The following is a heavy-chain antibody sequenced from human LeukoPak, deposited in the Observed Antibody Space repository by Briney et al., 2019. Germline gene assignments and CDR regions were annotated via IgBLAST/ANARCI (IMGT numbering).Heavy chain of an antibody. V-gene: IGHV4-61*01. CDR1: GGSVSSGSYY. CDR2: IYYSGST. D-gene: IGHD2-2*01. Sequence: LETLSLTCTVSGGSVSSGSYYWSWIRQPPGKGLEWIGYIYYSGSTNYNPSLKSRVTISVDTSKNQFSLKLSSVTAADTAVYYCARSIVVVPAAMTGDWFDPWGQGTLVTVSS. J-gene: IGHJ5*02. CDR3: ARSIVVVPAAMTGDWFDP.